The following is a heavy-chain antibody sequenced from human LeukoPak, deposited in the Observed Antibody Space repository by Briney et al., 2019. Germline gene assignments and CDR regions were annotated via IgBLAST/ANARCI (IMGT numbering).Heavy chain of an antibody. CDR1: GGSISSYY. J-gene: IGHJ4*02. Sequence: SETLSLTCTLSGGSISSYYWSWIRQPPGKGLEWIGYIYYSGSTNYNPSLKSRVTISVDTSKNQFSLKLSSVTAADTAVYYCARVGSSGWFSNDYWGQGTLVTVSS. CDR3: ARVGSSGWFSNDY. D-gene: IGHD6-19*01. V-gene: IGHV4-59*01. CDR2: IYYSGST.